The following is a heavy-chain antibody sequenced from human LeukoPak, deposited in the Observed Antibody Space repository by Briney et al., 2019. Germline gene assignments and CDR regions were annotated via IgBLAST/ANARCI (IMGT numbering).Heavy chain of an antibody. Sequence: SETLSLTCTVSGYSITSDDYWGWIRQPPGKGLEWIGNIHLSGSTFYNPSLKSRVTISVDTSKNQFSLKLSSVTAADTAVYYCARSGIYPLYYFDYWGQGTLVTVSS. CDR3: ARSGIYPLYYFDY. CDR1: GYSITSDDY. J-gene: IGHJ4*02. D-gene: IGHD1-26*01. V-gene: IGHV4-38-2*02. CDR2: IHLSGST.